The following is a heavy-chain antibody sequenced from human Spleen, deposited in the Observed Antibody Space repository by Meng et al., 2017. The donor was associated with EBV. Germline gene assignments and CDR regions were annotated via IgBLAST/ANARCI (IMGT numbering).Heavy chain of an antibody. D-gene: IGHD3-22*01. J-gene: IGHJ5*02. CDR2: VDQSRVS. Sequence: KRQEVGPVLVKPSETLSLTCAVDGGSFTGNYWSWIRQPPGTGLELIGEVDQSRVSNSNPSLKSRVTMSLDTSKNQFSRKLSSVTAADTAVYYCASRGDGIFSNYDWFDLWGQGTLVTVSS. CDR1: GGSFTGNY. CDR3: ASRGDGIFSNYDWFDL. V-gene: IGHV4-34*10.